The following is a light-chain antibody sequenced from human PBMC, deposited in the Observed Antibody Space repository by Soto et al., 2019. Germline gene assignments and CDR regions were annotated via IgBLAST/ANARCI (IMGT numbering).Light chain of an antibody. CDR2: VAT. CDR3: QQLNSYPIT. Sequence: DIQLTQSPSFLSASAGDRVPITFRASQSISSYLAWYHQKPGKAPKLLIYVATTLQSGVPPRFSGSGSGTEFTLTISSPQPEDFATYYCQQLNSYPITFGQGTRLEIK. V-gene: IGKV1-9*01. J-gene: IGKJ5*01. CDR1: QSISSY.